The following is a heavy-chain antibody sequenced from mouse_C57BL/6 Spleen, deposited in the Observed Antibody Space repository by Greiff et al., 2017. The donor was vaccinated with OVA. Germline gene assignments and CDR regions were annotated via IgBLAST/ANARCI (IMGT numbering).Heavy chain of an antibody. CDR3: AKNYYGSSPWFAY. CDR1: GYTFTDYY. J-gene: IGHJ3*01. V-gene: IGHV1-19*01. Sequence: EVQLQQSGPVLVKPGASVKMSCKASGYTFTDYYMNWVKQSHGKSLEWIGGINPYNGGTSYNQKFKGKATLTVDKSSSTAYMELNSLTSEDSAVYYCAKNYYGSSPWFAYWGQGTLVTVSA. D-gene: IGHD1-1*01. CDR2: INPYNGGT.